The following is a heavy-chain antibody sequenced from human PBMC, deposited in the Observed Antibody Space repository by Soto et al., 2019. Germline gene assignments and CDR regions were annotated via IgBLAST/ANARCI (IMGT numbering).Heavy chain of an antibody. Sequence: GGSLRLSCAASGFTFSSYSMNWVRQAPGKGLEWVSSIGSSSDYIYYADSVKGRFTISRDNAKNSLYLQMNSLRAEDTAVYYCAREALGYCSSTSCYTEYFQHWGQGTLVTVSS. D-gene: IGHD2-2*02. CDR3: AREALGYCSSTSCYTEYFQH. CDR2: IGSSSDYI. V-gene: IGHV3-21*01. CDR1: GFTFSSYS. J-gene: IGHJ1*01.